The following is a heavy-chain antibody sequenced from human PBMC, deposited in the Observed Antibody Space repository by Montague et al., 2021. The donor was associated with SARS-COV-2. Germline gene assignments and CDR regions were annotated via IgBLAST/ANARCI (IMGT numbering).Heavy chain of an antibody. V-gene: IGHV4-31*03. Sequence: TLSLTCPVSGDSISSGGYYWSWIRQLPEKGLEWIALISYTGITYSNPSLESRVTMSADTSKNHFSLNLRSVTAADTAIYYCARRGETYPNFFDYWGQGTPVTVSS. CDR3: ARRGETYPNFFDY. J-gene: IGHJ4*02. CDR2: ISYTGIT. CDR1: GDSISSGGYY.